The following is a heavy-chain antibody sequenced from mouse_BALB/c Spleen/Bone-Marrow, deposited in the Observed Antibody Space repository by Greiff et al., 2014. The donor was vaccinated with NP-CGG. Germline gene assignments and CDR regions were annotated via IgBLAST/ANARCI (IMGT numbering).Heavy chain of an antibody. CDR3: ARLNTTDY. CDR1: GFNIKDTY. CDR2: IDPANGNT. Sequence: VQLQQPGAELVKPGASVKLSCTASGFNIKDTYMYWVKQRPEQGLEWIGRIDPANGNTKYDPKFQGKATITADTSSNTAYLQRSSLTSEDTAVYYCARLNTTDYWGQGTTLTVSS. J-gene: IGHJ2*01. D-gene: IGHD2-4*01. V-gene: IGHV14-3*02.